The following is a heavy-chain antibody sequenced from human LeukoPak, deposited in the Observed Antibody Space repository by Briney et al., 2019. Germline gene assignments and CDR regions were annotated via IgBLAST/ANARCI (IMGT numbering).Heavy chain of an antibody. J-gene: IGHJ3*02. D-gene: IGHD5-24*01. V-gene: IGHV4-59*08. CDR3: ARHVTISGPYDASDI. CDR2: IFYSGST. Sequence: SETLSLTCAVSGGSISRYYWSWIRQPPGKGLEWIGYIFYSGSTNYNPSLKSRVTISVDTSKIQFSLKLSSVTAADTAVYYCARHVTISGPYDASDIWGQGTMVTVSP. CDR1: GGSISRYY.